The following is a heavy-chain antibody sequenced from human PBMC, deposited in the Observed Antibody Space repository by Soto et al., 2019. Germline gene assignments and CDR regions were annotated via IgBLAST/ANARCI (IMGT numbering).Heavy chain of an antibody. J-gene: IGHJ4*02. CDR1: GFPFSNYA. CDR3: ARAPSEYIWGSYLRYYEY. V-gene: IGHV3-23*01. CDR2: ISGTTGHA. D-gene: IGHD3-16*01. Sequence: EVQILESGGGLVQPGGSLRLSCAASGFPFSNYAMAWVRQAPGKGLEWVSAISGTTGHAFYADSVKDRFTNSRDNSKNTLYLQMDSLRAEDTAVYHCARAPSEYIWGSYLRYYEYWGQGTLVTVSS.